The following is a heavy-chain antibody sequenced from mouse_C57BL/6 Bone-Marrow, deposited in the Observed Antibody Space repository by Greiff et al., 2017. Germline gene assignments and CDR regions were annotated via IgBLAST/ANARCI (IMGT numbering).Heavy chain of an antibody. CDR1: GYTFTSYW. J-gene: IGHJ3*01. D-gene: IGHD2-4*01. V-gene: IGHV1-59*01. Sequence: QVQLQQPGAELVRPGTSVKLSCKASGYTFTSYWMHWVKQRPGQGLEWIGVIDPSDSYTNYNQKFKGKATVTVDTSSSTAYMQLSSLTSEDSAVYYCAREYDYGFAYWGQGTLVTVSA. CDR2: IDPSDSYT. CDR3: AREYDYGFAY.